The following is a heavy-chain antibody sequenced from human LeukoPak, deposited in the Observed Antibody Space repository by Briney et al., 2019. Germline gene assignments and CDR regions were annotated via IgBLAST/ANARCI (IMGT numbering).Heavy chain of an antibody. J-gene: IGHJ4*02. V-gene: IGHV4-59*01. CDR1: SGSISSYY. CDR3: ASLGVAGYSYGDDY. D-gene: IGHD5-18*01. Sequence: SETLSLTCTVSSGSISSYYWSWIRQPPGKGLEWIGYIYYSGSTNYNPSLKSRVTISVDTSKNQFSLKLSSVTAADTAVYYCASLGVAGYSYGDDYWGQGTLVTVSS. CDR2: IYYSGST.